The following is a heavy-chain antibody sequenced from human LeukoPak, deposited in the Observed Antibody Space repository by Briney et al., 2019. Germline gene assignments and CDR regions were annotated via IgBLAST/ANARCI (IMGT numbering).Heavy chain of an antibody. V-gene: IGHV4-4*07. Sequence: SETLSLTCTVSGGSISSYYWSWIRQPAGKGLEWIGRIYTSGSTNYNPSLKSRVTMSVDTSKNQLSLKLSSVTAADTAVYYCARDRYSSGWYSFDYWGQGTLVTVSS. CDR2: IYTSGST. CDR1: GGSISSYY. CDR3: ARDRYSSGWYSFDY. D-gene: IGHD6-19*01. J-gene: IGHJ4*02.